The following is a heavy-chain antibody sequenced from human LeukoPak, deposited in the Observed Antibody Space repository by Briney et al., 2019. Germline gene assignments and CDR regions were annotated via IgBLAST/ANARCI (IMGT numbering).Heavy chain of an antibody. J-gene: IGHJ4*02. CDR2: FDPEDGET. D-gene: IGHD1-26*01. CDR3: ATSIVGATHFDY. CDR1: GYTLTELS. Sequence: ASVKVSRKVSGYTLTELSMHWVRQAPGKGLEWMGGFDPEDGETIYAQKFQGRVTMTEDTSIDTAYMELSSLRSEDTAVYYCATSIVGATHFDYWGQGTLVTVSS. V-gene: IGHV1-24*01.